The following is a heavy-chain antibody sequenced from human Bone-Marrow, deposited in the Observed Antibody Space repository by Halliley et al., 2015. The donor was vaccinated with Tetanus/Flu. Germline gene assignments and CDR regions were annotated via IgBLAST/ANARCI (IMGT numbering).Heavy chain of an antibody. CDR2: VSATGRAT. J-gene: IGHJ4*01. D-gene: IGHD6-19*01. CDR3: AKYSSDWSFDY. Sequence: EWVSAVSATGRATYEADSVKGRFTISRDNSRDTLFLHMNSLRAEDTAVHYCAKYSSDWSFDYWGQGTLVTVSS. V-gene: IGHV3-23*01.